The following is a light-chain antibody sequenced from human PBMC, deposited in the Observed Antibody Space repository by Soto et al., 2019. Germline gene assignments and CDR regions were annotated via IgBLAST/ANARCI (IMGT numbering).Light chain of an antibody. CDR1: QSVSSSY. J-gene: IGKJ5*01. CDR3: QQYGSSPPIT. Sequence: EIVLTQSPGTLSLSPGERATLSCRASQSVSSSYLAWYQQKPGQAPRLLIYGASSRATGIPDRFSGSGSGTDFTLIISRLEPEDFAVYYYQQYGSSPPITFGQGTQVEIK. V-gene: IGKV3-20*01. CDR2: GAS.